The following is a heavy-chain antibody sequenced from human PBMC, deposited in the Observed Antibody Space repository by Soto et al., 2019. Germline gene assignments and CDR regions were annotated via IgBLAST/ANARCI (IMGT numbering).Heavy chain of an antibody. V-gene: IGHV3-15*05. CDR2: IKSEPDGGTI. J-gene: IGHJ4*02. CDR1: GFTFSNAW. CDR3: TTAWEWEKLDFDY. Sequence: EVQLVESGGGLVKPGGSLRLSCAASGFTFSNAWMTWVRQPPGKGLEWVGQIKSEPDGGTIDYATPVKGRFTISRDDSKNTLYLQMNNLNTEDTGVYYCTTAWEWEKLDFDYWGQGTLVTVSS. D-gene: IGHD1-26*01.